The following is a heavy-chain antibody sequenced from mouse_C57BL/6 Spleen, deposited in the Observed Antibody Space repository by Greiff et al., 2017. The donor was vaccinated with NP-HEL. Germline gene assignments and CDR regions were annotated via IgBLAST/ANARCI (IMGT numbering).Heavy chain of an antibody. CDR2: IWSGGST. D-gene: IGHD2-1*01. Sequence: QVQLQQSGPGLVQPSQSLSITCTVSGFSLTSYGVHWVRQSPGQGLEWLGVIWSGGSTDYNAAFISRLSISKDNSKSQVFFKMNSLQADDTAIYYCARVIYYGNYLYYYAMDYWGQGTSVTVSS. V-gene: IGHV2-2*01. CDR3: ARVIYYGNYLYYYAMDY. CDR1: GFSLTSYG. J-gene: IGHJ4*01.